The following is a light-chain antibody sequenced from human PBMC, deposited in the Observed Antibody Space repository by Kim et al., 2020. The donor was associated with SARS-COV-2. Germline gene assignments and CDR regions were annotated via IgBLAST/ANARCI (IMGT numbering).Light chain of an antibody. CDR1: QSISSH. CDR2: AAS. J-gene: IGKJ3*01. CDR3: QQSYITPFT. V-gene: IGKV1-39*01. Sequence: DIQMTQSPSSLSASVGDRVTITCRTTQSISSHLNWYQQKPGRAPKLLISAASTLQGGVPSRFSGSGSETDFTLTISSLQPEDFATYSCQQSYITPFTFGPGTKVDIK.